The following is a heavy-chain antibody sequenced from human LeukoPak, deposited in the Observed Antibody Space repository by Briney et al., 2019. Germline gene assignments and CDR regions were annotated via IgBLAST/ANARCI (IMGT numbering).Heavy chain of an antibody. CDR3: ARDFHDYGDYEQSDY. CDR1: GFTFSDYY. Sequence: GGSLRLSCAASGFTFSDYYMSWIRQAPGKGLEWVSYISSSGSTIYYADSVKGRFTISRDNAKNSLYLQMNSLRAEDMAVYYCARDFHDYGDYEQSDYWGQGTLVTVSS. J-gene: IGHJ4*02. CDR2: ISSSGSTI. V-gene: IGHV3-11*01. D-gene: IGHD4-17*01.